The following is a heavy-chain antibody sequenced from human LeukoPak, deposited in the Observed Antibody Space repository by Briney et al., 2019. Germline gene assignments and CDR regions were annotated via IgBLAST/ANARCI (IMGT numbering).Heavy chain of an antibody. CDR2: ISPYNGNT. D-gene: IGHD2-2*02. CDR1: GYAFTNYG. J-gene: IGHJ3*02. Sequence: ASVKVSCKASGYAFTNYGIIWVRQAPGQGLEWMGLISPYNGNTNYAQKFQGRVTMTTDTSTSTVYMDLRSLRSDDTAVYYCAREPRICSSTSCYTDDAFDIWGQGTMVTVSS. V-gene: IGHV1-18*01. CDR3: AREPRICSSTSCYTDDAFDI.